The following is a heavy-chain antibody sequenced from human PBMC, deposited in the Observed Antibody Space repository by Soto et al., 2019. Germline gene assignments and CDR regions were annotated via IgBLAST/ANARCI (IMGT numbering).Heavy chain of an antibody. CDR1: GFTFSSYA. J-gene: IGHJ4*02. CDR3: ARSRSYSLLLDY. D-gene: IGHD1-26*01. V-gene: IGHV3-30-3*01. Sequence: QVQLVESGGGVVQPGRSLRLSCAASGFTFSSYAMHWVRQAPGKGLEWVAVISYDGSNKYYADSVKGRFTISRDNSKNTLYLQMDSLIAEDTAVYYCARSRSYSLLLDYWGQGTLVTVSS. CDR2: ISYDGSNK.